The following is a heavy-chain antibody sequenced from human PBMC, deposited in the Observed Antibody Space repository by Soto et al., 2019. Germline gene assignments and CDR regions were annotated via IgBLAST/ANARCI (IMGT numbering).Heavy chain of an antibody. Sequence: PSETLSLTCAVSGGSISSGGYPWSWIRQPPGKGLECIGYIYHSGSTYYSPSLKSRVTISVDRSKNQFSLKLSSVTAADTAVYYCARGPPLGYWGQGTLVTVSS. CDR2: IYHSGST. CDR3: ARGPPLGY. J-gene: IGHJ4*02. V-gene: IGHV4-30-2*01. CDR1: GGSISSGGYP.